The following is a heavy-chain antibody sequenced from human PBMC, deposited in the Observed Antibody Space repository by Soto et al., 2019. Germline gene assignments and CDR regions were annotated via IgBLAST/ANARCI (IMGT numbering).Heavy chain of an antibody. D-gene: IGHD5-12*01. CDR3: ARVDIVATAMDV. CDR2: INAGNWNT. V-gene: IGHV1-3*01. Sequence: ASVKVSCKASGYTFSNFAMHWVRQAPGQRLEWMGWINAGNWNTKYSQKFKGRVTITRDTSTSTAYMELRSLRSDDTAVYYCARVDIVATAMDVWGQGTTVTVSS. CDR1: GYTFSNFA. J-gene: IGHJ6*02.